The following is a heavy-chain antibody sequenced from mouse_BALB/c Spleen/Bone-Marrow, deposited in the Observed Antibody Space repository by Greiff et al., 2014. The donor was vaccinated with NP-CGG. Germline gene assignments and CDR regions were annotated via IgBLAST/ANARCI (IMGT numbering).Heavy chain of an antibody. Sequence: DVHLVESGGGLVQPGGSLRLSCATSGFTFTDYYMSWVRQPPGKALEWLGFIRNKANGYTTEYSASVKGRFTISRDNSQSILYLQMNTLRAEDSATYYCARDREDSSGYYYTMDYWGQGTSVTVSS. CDR2: IRNKANGYTT. CDR3: ARDREDSSGYYYTMDY. D-gene: IGHD3-2*01. CDR1: GFTFTDYY. V-gene: IGHV7-3*02. J-gene: IGHJ4*01.